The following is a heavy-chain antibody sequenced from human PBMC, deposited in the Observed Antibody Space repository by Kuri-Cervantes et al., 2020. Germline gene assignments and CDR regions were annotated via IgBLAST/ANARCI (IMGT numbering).Heavy chain of an antibody. CDR1: GGSISDYY. V-gene: IGHV4-59*01. CDR2: IYYTGST. D-gene: IGHD2-2*01. CDR3: ARDCSTADCKTFGYY. J-gene: IGHJ4*02. Sequence: SETLSLTCTVSGGSISDYYWSWIRQPPGKGLEWIGDIYYTGSTSYKPSLKSRVDISVDTSKNQFSLKLTSVTAADTAVYYCARDCSTADCKTFGYYWGRGTLVTVSS.